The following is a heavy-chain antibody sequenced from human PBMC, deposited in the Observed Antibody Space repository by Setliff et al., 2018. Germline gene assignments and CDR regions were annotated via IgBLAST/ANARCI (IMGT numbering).Heavy chain of an antibody. V-gene: IGHV4-61*09. CDR1: GGSLSSYNY. J-gene: IGHJ6*03. CDR2: IYTDGST. CDR3: ARVGGFSYMDV. D-gene: IGHD3-3*01. Sequence: SETLSLTCTVSGGSLSSYNYWSWIRQPAGKGLEWIGQIYTDGSTNYNPSLKSRVTISVDKSKNQFSLKLSSVTAADTAVYYCARVGGFSYMDVWGKGTTVTVSS.